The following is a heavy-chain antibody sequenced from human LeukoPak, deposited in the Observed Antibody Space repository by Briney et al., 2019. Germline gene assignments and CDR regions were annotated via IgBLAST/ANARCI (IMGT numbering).Heavy chain of an antibody. CDR1: GFTFSSYA. J-gene: IGHJ6*02. CDR2: ISYDGSNK. V-gene: IGHV3-30-3*01. D-gene: IGHD3-3*01. CDR3: ARVGYFWSGYSPYYGMDV. Sequence: PGGSLRLSCAASGFTFSSYAMHWVRQAPGKGLEWVAVISYDGSNKYYADSVRGRFTISRDNSKNTLYLQMNSLRAEDTAVYYCARVGYFWSGYSPYYGMDVWGQGTTVTVSS.